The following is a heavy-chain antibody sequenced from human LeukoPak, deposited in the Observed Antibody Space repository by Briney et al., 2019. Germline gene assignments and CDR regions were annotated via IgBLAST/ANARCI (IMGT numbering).Heavy chain of an antibody. D-gene: IGHD5-12*01. V-gene: IGHV4-34*01. J-gene: IGHJ5*02. CDR2: INHSGST. Sequence: SETLSLTCAVYGGSFSGYYWSWIRQPPGKGLEWIGEINHSGSTNYNPSLKSRVTISVDTSKNQFSLKLSSVTAVDTAVYYCARGVQESPATIRSWFDPWGQGTLVTVSS. CDR1: GGSFSGYY. CDR3: ARGVQESPATIRSWFDP.